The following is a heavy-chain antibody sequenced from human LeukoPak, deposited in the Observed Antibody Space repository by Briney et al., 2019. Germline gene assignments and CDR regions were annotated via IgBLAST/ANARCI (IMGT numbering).Heavy chain of an antibody. Sequence: SETLSLTCTVSGGSISSSSYYWGWIRQPPGKGLEWIGSIYYSGSTYYNPSLKSRVTISVDTSKNQFSLKLSSVTAADTAVYYCARVFGYYGSGSYYPRLPVDYWGQGTLVTVSS. V-gene: IGHV4-39*01. D-gene: IGHD3-10*01. CDR1: GGSISSSSYY. J-gene: IGHJ4*02. CDR3: ARVFGYYGSGSYYPRLPVDY. CDR2: IYYSGST.